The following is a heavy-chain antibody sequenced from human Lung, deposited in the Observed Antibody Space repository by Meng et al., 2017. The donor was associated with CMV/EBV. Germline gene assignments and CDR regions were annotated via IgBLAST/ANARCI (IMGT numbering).Heavy chain of an antibody. D-gene: IGHD6-19*01. Sequence: SLKISCAASGFTFDDYAMHWVRQVPGKGLEWVSGISWNSRNIVYADSVKGRFTISRDNAKSSLYLQMNSLRGEDTALYYCAKSQGVTVAGQYYYFDYWGQGTXVTVSS. CDR2: ISWNSRNI. CDR1: GFTFDDYA. V-gene: IGHV3-9*01. J-gene: IGHJ4*02. CDR3: AKSQGVTVAGQYYYFDY.